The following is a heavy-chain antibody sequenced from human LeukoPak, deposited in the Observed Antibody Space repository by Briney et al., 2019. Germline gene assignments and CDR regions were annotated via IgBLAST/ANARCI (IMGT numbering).Heavy chain of an antibody. V-gene: IGHV3-20*01. Sequence: GGSLRLSCAASGFTFDDYGMSWVRQAPGKGLEWVSGINWNGGSTGYADSVKGRFTISRDNAKNSLYLQMNSLRAEDTALYHCARATLYGDYGYYFDYWGQGTLVTVSS. J-gene: IGHJ4*02. CDR2: INWNGGST. CDR1: GFTFDDYG. D-gene: IGHD4-17*01. CDR3: ARATLYGDYGYYFDY.